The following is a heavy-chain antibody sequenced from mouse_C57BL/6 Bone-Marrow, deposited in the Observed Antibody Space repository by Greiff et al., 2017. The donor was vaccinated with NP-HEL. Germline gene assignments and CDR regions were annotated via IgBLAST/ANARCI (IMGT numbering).Heavy chain of an antibody. J-gene: IGHJ3*01. Sequence: VQLQQSGAELVRPGASVKLSCTASGFNIKDYYMHWVKQRPEQGLEWIGRIDPEDGDTEYAPKFQGQATMTADTSSNTAYLQLSSLTSEDTAVYYCSPLIYYYGSSSFAYWGQGTLVTVSA. CDR3: SPLIYYYGSSSFAY. D-gene: IGHD1-1*01. CDR1: GFNIKDYY. CDR2: IDPEDGDT. V-gene: IGHV14-1*01.